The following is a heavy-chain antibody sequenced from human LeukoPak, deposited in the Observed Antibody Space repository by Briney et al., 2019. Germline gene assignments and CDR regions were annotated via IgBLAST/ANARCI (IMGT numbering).Heavy chain of an antibody. CDR3: AARHYYYDSSGYYSLRA. J-gene: IGHJ5*02. Sequence: PRGSLRLSCAASGLTFSSYAMSWVRQAPGKGLEWVSAIGGSGGSTYYADSVKGRFTISRDNSKNTPYLPMNSLRADHTAVYYCAARHYYYDSSGYYSLRAWGQGTLVTVSS. CDR1: GLTFSSYA. CDR2: IGGSGGST. D-gene: IGHD3-22*01. V-gene: IGHV3-23*01.